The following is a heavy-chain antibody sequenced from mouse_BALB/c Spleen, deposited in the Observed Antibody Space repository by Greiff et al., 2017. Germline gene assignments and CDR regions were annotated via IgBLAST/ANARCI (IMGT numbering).Heavy chain of an antibody. CDR2: IYPGDGDT. Sequence: QVQLKESGAELVRPGSSVKISCKASGYAFSSYWMNWVKQRPGQGLEWIGQIYPGDGDTNYNGKFKGKATLTADKSSSTAYMQLSSLTSEDSAVYFCAREGGYYVSWFAYWGQGTLVTVSA. CDR1: GYAFSSYW. J-gene: IGHJ3*01. CDR3: AREGGYYVSWFAY. V-gene: IGHV1-80*01. D-gene: IGHD2-3*01.